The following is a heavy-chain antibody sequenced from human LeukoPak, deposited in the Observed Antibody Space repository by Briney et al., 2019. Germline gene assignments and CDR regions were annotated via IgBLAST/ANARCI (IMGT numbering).Heavy chain of an antibody. J-gene: IGHJ4*02. Sequence: SVNVSCKAPGGTFSSYAISWVRQAPGQGLEWMGGIIPIFGTANYAQKFQGRVTMTRDTSTSTVYMELSSLRSEDTAVYYCARDFGAGEGSPSYWGQGTLVTVSS. D-gene: IGHD1-26*01. CDR1: GGTFSSYA. V-gene: IGHV1-69*05. CDR2: IIPIFGTA. CDR3: ARDFGAGEGSPSY.